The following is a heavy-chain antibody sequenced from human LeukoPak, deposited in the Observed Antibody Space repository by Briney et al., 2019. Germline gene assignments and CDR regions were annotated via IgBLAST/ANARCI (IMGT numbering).Heavy chain of an antibody. Sequence: KPGASVNVSCKASGYTFTTYGISGVRQAPGQGGEWMGWISAYNGNTNYAQKLQGRVTMTTATSTTTAYMALRSLRSDDTAVYYCARIDVEMTTLIDYWGQGTLVTVSS. D-gene: IGHD5-24*01. CDR3: ARIDVEMTTLIDY. V-gene: IGHV1-18*01. J-gene: IGHJ4*02. CDR2: ISAYNGNT. CDR1: GYTFTTYG.